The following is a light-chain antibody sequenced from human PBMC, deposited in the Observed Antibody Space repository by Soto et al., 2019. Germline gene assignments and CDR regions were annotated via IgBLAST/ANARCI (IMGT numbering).Light chain of an antibody. V-gene: IGKV1-39*01. CDR2: AAS. CDR1: QSISDF. Sequence: DIQMTQSPSSLSASEGDRVTITCRASQSISDFLNWYQQKPGKAPKLLIYAASSLQSGVPSRFTGSGSGTDFTLTISSLQPEEFATYYCQQSYSTPFTFGPGTTVDI. CDR3: QQSYSTPFT. J-gene: IGKJ3*01.